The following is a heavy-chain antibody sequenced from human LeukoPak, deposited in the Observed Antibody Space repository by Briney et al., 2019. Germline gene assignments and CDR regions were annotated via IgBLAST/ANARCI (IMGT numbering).Heavy chain of an antibody. CDR2: ISYDGSNK. CDR1: GFTFSSYA. J-gene: IGHJ3*02. Sequence: GGSLRLSCAASGFTFSSYAMHWVRQAPGKGLEWVAVISYDGSNKYYADSVKGRFTISRDNSKNTLYLQMNSLRAEDTAVYYCARDPKLTTVTSDDAFDIWGQGTMVTVSS. V-gene: IGHV3-30*04. D-gene: IGHD4-17*01. CDR3: ARDPKLTTVTSDDAFDI.